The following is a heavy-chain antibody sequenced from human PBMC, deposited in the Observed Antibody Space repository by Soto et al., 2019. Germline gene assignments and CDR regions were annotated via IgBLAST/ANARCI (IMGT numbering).Heavy chain of an antibody. Sequence: QVQLQESGPGLVKPSETLSLTCTVSGGSITTYYWSWIRQPPGKGLEWIGCTYYSGSTNYDPSLRSRVTISSDTSKNQVFLKVSAVTAADTAVYYCAIDGSVRAIEYWGQGTLVTVSS. J-gene: IGHJ4*02. V-gene: IGHV4-59*01. CDR3: AIDGSVRAIEY. CDR1: GGSITTYY. D-gene: IGHD6-19*01. CDR2: TYYSGST.